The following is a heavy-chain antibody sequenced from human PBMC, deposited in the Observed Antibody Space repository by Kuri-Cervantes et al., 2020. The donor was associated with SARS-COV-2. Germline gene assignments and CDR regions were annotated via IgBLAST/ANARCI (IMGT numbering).Heavy chain of an antibody. J-gene: IGHJ6*02. CDR1: GFTFSSYS. D-gene: IGHD3-3*01. Sequence: GGSLRLSCAASGFTFSSYSMNWVRQAPGKGLEWVPYISSSSSTIYYADSVKGRFTISRDNAKNSLYLQMNSLRAEDTAVYYCARDRSRITIFGVVTRYGMDVWGQGTTVTVSS. CDR2: ISSSSSTI. V-gene: IGHV3-48*01. CDR3: ARDRSRITIFGVVTRYGMDV.